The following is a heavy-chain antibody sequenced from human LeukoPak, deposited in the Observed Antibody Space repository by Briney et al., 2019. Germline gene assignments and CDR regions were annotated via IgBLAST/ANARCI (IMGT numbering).Heavy chain of an antibody. V-gene: IGHV4-39*01. CDR1: GGSISSSSYY. J-gene: IGHJ3*02. CDR3: ASSTTMVRGDLHDAFDM. Sequence: SETLSPTCTVSGGSISSSSYYWGWIRQPPGKGLEWVGSIYYSGNTYYNPSLKSRVTISVDTSKNQFSLKLSSVTAADTAVYYCASSTTMVRGDLHDAFDMWGQGTMVTVSS. CDR2: IYYSGNT. D-gene: IGHD3-10*01.